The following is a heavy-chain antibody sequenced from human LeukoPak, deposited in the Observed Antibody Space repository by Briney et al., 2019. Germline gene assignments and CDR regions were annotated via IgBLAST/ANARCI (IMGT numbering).Heavy chain of an antibody. V-gene: IGHV1-2*04. CDR3: AREIVDTAMVTTGFDY. CDR2: INPNSGGT. D-gene: IGHD5-18*01. Sequence: HWXXQXPGQXLEWMGWINPNSGGTNYAQKFQGWVTMTRDTSISTAYMELSRLRSDDTAVYYCAREIVDTAMVTTGFDYWGQGTLVTVSS. J-gene: IGHJ4*02.